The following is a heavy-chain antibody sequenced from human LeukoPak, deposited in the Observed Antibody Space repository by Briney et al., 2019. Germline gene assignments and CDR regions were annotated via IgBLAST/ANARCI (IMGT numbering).Heavy chain of an antibody. CDR1: GGTFSSYA. J-gene: IGHJ5*02. V-gene: IGHV1-69*05. CDR2: IIPIFGTA. D-gene: IGHD2-2*02. CDR3: AIALPIVVVPAAILGWFDP. Sequence: SVKVSCKASGGTFSSYAISWVRQAPGQGLEWMGGIIPIFGTANYAQKFQGRVTISTDESTSTAYMELSSLRSEDTAVYYCAIALPIVVVPAAILGWFDPWGQGTLITVSS.